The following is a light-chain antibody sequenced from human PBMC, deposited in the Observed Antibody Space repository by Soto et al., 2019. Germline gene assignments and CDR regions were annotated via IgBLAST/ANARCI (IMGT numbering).Light chain of an antibody. V-gene: IGLV9-49*01. Sequence: QSVLTQPPPASASLGASVTLTCTLSSGYSNYKVDWYQQRPGKGPRFVMRVGTGGIVGSKGDGIPDRFSVLGSGLNRYLTIKNIQEEDESDYHCGADHGSGSNFVVFGGGTKLTVL. CDR1: SGYSNYK. J-gene: IGLJ2*01. CDR3: GADHGSGSNFVV. CDR2: VGTGGIVG.